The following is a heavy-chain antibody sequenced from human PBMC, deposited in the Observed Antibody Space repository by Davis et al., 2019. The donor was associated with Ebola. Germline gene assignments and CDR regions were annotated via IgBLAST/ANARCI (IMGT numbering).Heavy chain of an antibody. CDR2: MSPGDPAT. Sequence: GESLKISCKASGFTFTNYWIGWVRQMPGKGLEWMGIMSPGDPATRYSPSFQGQVTFSADKSITTAYLQWSSLKASDTAMYYCARRPHYYDSSGYYYARAFDYWGQGTLVTVSS. CDR1: GFTFTNYW. D-gene: IGHD3-22*01. V-gene: IGHV5-51*01. J-gene: IGHJ4*02. CDR3: ARRPHYYDSSGYYYARAFDY.